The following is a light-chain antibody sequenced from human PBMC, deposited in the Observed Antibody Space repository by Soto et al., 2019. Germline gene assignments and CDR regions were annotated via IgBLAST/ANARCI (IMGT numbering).Light chain of an antibody. Sequence: EIVLTQSPATLSLSPGERATLSCRASQSVGSHLTWYQQKPGQPPRLLIYDTFNRATGIPDWFSGRGSGTDFTLTISSLDPEDFAVYYCQQRSTWPPEFTFGPGTKVDIK. CDR1: QSVGSH. V-gene: IGKV3-11*01. J-gene: IGKJ3*01. CDR3: QQRSTWPPEFT. CDR2: DTF.